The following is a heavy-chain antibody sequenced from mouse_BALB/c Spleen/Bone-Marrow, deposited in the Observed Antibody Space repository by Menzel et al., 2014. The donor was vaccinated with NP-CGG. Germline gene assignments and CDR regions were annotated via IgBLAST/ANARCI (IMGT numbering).Heavy chain of an antibody. CDR1: GYIFANYW. V-gene: IGHV1S22*01. CDR3: TRIFDY. Sequence: LQQFGSELVRPGASVKLSCKASGYIFANYWMHWVKQRHGQGLEWIGNISPRSGSTNYDEKFKSKATLTVDTSSATAYMYLNSLTSEDSAVYYCTRIFDYWGQGTILTVSS. J-gene: IGHJ2*01. CDR2: ISPRSGST.